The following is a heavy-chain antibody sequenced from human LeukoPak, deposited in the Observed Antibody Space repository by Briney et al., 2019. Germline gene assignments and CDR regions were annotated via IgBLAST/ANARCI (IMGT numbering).Heavy chain of an antibody. CDR2: IYHSGST. CDR1: GYSISSGYY. Sequence: SETLSLTCTVSGYSISSGYYWGWIRQPPGKGLEWIGSIYHSGSTYYNPSLKSRVTISVDTSKNQFSLKLSSVTAADTAVYYCAARYSSSWYVPYYYMDVWGKGTTVTVSS. D-gene: IGHD6-13*01. J-gene: IGHJ6*03. CDR3: AARYSSSWYVPYYYMDV. V-gene: IGHV4-38-2*02.